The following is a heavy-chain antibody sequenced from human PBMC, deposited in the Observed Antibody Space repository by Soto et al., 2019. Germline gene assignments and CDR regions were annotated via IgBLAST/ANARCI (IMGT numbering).Heavy chain of an antibody. CDR2: MNPASGDT. V-gene: IGHV1-8*01. CDR3: YHFDSLLPPDY. CDR1: GYTFTSYD. J-gene: IGHJ4*02. D-gene: IGHD3-9*01. Sequence: ASVKVSCKASGYTFTSYDINWVRQATGQGLEWMGWMNPASGDTGYAQKFQGRVTMTKNTSISTAYMELSSLRSEDTAVYYCYHFDSLLPPDYWGQGPLVTVSS.